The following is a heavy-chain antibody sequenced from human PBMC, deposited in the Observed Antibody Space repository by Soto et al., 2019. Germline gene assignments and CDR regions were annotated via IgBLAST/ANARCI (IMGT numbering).Heavy chain of an antibody. Sequence: GASVKVSCKASGGTFSSYAISWVRQAPGQGLEWMGGIIPIFGTANYAQKFQGRVTITADESTSTAYMELSSLRSEDTAVYYCARKFWSGYYDFDIWGQGTLVTVS. CDR1: GGTFSSYA. CDR3: ARKFWSGYYDFDI. J-gene: IGHJ3*02. D-gene: IGHD3-3*01. V-gene: IGHV1-69*13. CDR2: IIPIFGTA.